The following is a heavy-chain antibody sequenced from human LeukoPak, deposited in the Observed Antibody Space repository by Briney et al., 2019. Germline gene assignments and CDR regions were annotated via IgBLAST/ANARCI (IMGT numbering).Heavy chain of an antibody. D-gene: IGHD2-21*01. Sequence: SGGSLRLSCAASGFTFSDYYMSWIRQAPGKGLEWGSYISSSGSTIYYADSVKARFTISRDNAKNSLYLQMNSLRAEDTAVYYCARVVNPSYYYYYMDVWGKGTTVTVSS. V-gene: IGHV3-11*01. CDR1: GFTFSDYY. J-gene: IGHJ6*03. CDR3: ARVVNPSYYYYYMDV. CDR2: ISSSGSTI.